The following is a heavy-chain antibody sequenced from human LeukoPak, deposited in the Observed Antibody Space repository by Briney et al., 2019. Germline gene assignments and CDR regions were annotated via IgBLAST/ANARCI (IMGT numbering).Heavy chain of an antibody. CDR3: AKDAWYYDSSGYYYPFDY. J-gene: IGHJ4*02. CDR1: GFTFSDYC. Sequence: GGSLRLSCAASGFTFSDYCMSWIRQAPGKGLEWVSYISSSGSTIYYADSVEGRFTISRDNSKNTLYLQMNSLRAEDTAVYYCAKDAWYYDSSGYYYPFDYWGQGTLVTVSS. D-gene: IGHD3-22*01. CDR2: ISSSGSTI. V-gene: IGHV3-11*01.